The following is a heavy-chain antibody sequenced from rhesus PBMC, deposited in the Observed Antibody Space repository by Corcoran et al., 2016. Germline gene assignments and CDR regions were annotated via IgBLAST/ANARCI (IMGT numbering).Heavy chain of an antibody. Sequence: QVQLQESGPGVVKPSETLSLTCAVSGGSISDNYRWSWIRQPPGRGLEWIGFIDGRRTSTKYNPYFKSRVTIWKYTSKNQFSLNLISVTAADTAVYYCARDWGMWTGYSLDSWGQGVVVTVSS. CDR1: GGSISDNYR. CDR3: ARDWGMWTGYSLDS. V-gene: IGHV4S10*01. D-gene: IGHD3-3*01. J-gene: IGHJ6*01. CDR2: IDGRRTST.